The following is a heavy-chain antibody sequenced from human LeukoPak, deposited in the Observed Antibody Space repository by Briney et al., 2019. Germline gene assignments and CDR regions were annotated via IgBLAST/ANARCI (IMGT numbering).Heavy chain of an antibody. J-gene: IGHJ3*02. CDR1: GGSISSGDYY. CDR3: ARDAAASYGSGSRDAFDI. D-gene: IGHD3-10*01. CDR2: IYYSGST. V-gene: IGHV4-30-4*01. Sequence: PSETLSLTCTVSGGSISSGDYYWRWIRQPPGKGLEWIGYIYYSGSTYYNPSLKSRVTISVDTSKNQFSLKLSSVTAADTAVYYCARDAAASYGSGSRDAFDIWGQGTMVTVSS.